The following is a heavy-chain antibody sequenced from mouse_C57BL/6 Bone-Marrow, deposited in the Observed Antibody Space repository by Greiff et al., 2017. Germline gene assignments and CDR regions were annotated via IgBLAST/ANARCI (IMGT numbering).Heavy chain of an antibody. CDR1: GFTFSNYW. J-gene: IGHJ3*01. D-gene: IGHD1-1*01. Sequence: EVKVEESGGGLVQPGGSMKLSCVASGFTFSNYWMNWVRQSPEQGLEWVAHIRLTSDNYATHHAESVKGRFTISRDDSKSSVYLQMNNLRAEDTGIYYCTGYGSSQAWCAYWGQGTLVTVSA. V-gene: IGHV6-3*01. CDR2: IRLTSDNYAT. CDR3: TGYGSSQAWCAY.